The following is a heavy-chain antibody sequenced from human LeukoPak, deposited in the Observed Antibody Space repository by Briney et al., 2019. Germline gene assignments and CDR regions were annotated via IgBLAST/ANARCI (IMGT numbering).Heavy chain of an antibody. CDR1: GGSISSYY. Sequence: KTSETLSLTCTVSGGSISSYYWSWIRQPPGKGLEWIGYIYTSGSTNYNPSLKSRVTISVDTSKNQFSLKLSSVTAADTAVYYCAGNRYDFWSGSPNWFDPWGQGTLVTASS. D-gene: IGHD3-3*01. V-gene: IGHV4-4*09. CDR2: IYTSGST. J-gene: IGHJ5*02. CDR3: AGNRYDFWSGSPNWFDP.